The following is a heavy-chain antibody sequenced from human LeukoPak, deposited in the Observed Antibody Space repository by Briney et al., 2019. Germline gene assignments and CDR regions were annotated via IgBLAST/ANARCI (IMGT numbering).Heavy chain of an antibody. Sequence: SETLSLTCTVSGGSISSSSYYWNWIRQPPGKGLEWIGYISYSGSTNYNPSLKSRVTISVDTSKNQFSLKLTSVTAADTAVYYCARDSSSSWSWFDPWGQGTLVTVSS. D-gene: IGHD6-13*01. J-gene: IGHJ5*02. CDR2: ISYSGST. V-gene: IGHV4-61*01. CDR1: GGSISSSSYY. CDR3: ARDSSSSWSWFDP.